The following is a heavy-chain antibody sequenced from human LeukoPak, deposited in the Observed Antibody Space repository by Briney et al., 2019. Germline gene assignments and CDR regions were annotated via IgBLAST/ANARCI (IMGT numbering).Heavy chain of an antibody. Sequence: SETLSLTCTVSGSSINSYYWSWIRQPPGKGLEWLGYMHYSADNNNNPSVRSRVTISLDASKNQVSLRLSSVSAADTAVYYCSRLGYCSGGCCYLDYWGQGILVTVSS. CDR2: MHYSADN. CDR1: GSSINSYY. D-gene: IGHD2-15*01. V-gene: IGHV4-59*08. CDR3: SRLGYCSGGCCYLDY. J-gene: IGHJ4*02.